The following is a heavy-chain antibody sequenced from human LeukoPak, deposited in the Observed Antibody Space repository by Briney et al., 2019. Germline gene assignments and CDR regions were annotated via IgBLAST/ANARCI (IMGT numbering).Heavy chain of an antibody. CDR2: ISGSGGST. J-gene: IGHJ4*02. CDR1: GFTFSSYA. Sequence: PGGSLRLSCAASGFTFSSYAMSWVRQAPGKGLEWVSAISGSGGSTYYADSVKGRFTISRDNAKNSLYLQMNSLRAEDTALYYCARDPQRSGDTAMVGYWGQGTLVTVSS. D-gene: IGHD5-18*01. CDR3: ARDPQRSGDTAMVGY. V-gene: IGHV3-23*01.